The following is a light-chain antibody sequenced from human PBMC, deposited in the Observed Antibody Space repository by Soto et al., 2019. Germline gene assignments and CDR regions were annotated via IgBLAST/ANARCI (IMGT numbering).Light chain of an antibody. CDR1: QNVDSN. CDR3: QQYNDWLWT. CDR2: GAS. V-gene: IGKV3-15*01. J-gene: IGKJ1*01. Sequence: EIVLTQSPGTLSLSPGERATLSCRASQNVDSNQLAWYQQKPGQAPRLLMYGASTRATGIPARFSGRGSGPAFTLTITSVRSEEFAVYYCQQYNDWLWTFGQGTKVDLK.